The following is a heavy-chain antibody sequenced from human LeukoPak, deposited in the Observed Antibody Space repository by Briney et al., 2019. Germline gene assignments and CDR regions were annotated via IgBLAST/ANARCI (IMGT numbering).Heavy chain of an antibody. D-gene: IGHD2-2*01. CDR2: INPNSGGT. Sequence: ASVKVSCKASGYTFNGYYMHWVRQAPGQGLEWMGWINPNSGGTNYAQKFQGRVTMTRDTSISTAYMELSRLRSDDTAVYYCARDEAYCSSTSCPWGQGTLVTVSS. V-gene: IGHV1-2*02. J-gene: IGHJ5*02. CDR1: GYTFNGYY. CDR3: ARDEAYCSSTSCP.